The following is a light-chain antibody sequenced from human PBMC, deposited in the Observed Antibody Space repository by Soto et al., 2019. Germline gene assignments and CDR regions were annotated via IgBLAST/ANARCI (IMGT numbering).Light chain of an antibody. Sequence: EIVLTQSPGTLSLSPGERATLSCRASQYITIYLAWYQQKPGQAPRLLIYDASNRATGIPARFSGSGSGTDFTLTISRLEPEDFAVYYCQQYGSSQTFGQGTKVDIK. CDR1: QYITIY. CDR3: QQYGSSQT. J-gene: IGKJ1*01. CDR2: DAS. V-gene: IGKV3-20*01.